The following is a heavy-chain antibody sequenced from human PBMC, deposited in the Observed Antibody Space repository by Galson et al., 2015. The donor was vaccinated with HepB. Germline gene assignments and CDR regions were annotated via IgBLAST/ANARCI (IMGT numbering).Heavy chain of an antibody. J-gene: IGHJ4*02. D-gene: IGHD3-22*01. V-gene: IGHV3-21*01. CDR2: ISSSSSYI. Sequence: SLRLSCAASGFTFSSYSMNWVRQAPGKGLEWVSSISSSSSYIYYADSVKGRFTISRDNAKNSLYLQMNSLRAEDTAVYYCARAGHDSFIKDYWGQGTLVTVSS. CDR1: GFTFSSYS. CDR3: ARAGHDSFIKDY.